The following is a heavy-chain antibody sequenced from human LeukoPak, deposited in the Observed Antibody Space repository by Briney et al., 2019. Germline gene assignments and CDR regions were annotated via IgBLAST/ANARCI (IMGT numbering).Heavy chain of an antibody. V-gene: IGHV1-46*03. D-gene: IGHD6-19*01. Sequence: ASVKVSCKASGYTFTSYYMHWVRQAPGQGLEWMGIINPSGGSTSYAQKFQGRVTMTRDTSTSTVYMELSSLRSEDTAVYYCARVRHDSSGWYGGAFDIWGQGTMVTVPS. J-gene: IGHJ3*02. CDR3: ARVRHDSSGWYGGAFDI. CDR2: INPSGGST. CDR1: GYTFTSYY.